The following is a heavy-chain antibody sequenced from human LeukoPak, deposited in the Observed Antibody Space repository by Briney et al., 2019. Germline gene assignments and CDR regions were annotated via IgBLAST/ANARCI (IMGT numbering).Heavy chain of an antibody. CDR2: IWYDGSNK. V-gene: IGHV3-33*01. Sequence: GGSLRLSCAASGFTFSSYGMPWVRQAPGKGLEWVAVIWYDGSNKYYADSVKGRFTISRDNSKNTLYLQMNSLRAEDTAVYYCARETYDSSGLDYWGQGTLVTVSS. CDR3: ARETYDSSGLDY. CDR1: GFTFSSYG. J-gene: IGHJ4*02. D-gene: IGHD3-22*01.